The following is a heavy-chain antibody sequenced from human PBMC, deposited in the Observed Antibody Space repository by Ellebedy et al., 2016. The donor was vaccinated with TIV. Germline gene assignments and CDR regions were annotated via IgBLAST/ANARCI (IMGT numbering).Heavy chain of an antibody. Sequence: GESLKISCAASGFSLSTHAMSWVRQAPGKGLEWVSSISASAGDSYYADSVKGRFTISRDNYKRTLSLHMNSLRAEDTATYYCAKEGCDPLSGAYWFFELWGRGSLVTVSS. CDR1: GFSLSTHA. V-gene: IGHV3-23*01. CDR3: AKEGCDPLSGAYWFFEL. J-gene: IGHJ2*01. CDR2: ISASAGDS. D-gene: IGHD2-15*01.